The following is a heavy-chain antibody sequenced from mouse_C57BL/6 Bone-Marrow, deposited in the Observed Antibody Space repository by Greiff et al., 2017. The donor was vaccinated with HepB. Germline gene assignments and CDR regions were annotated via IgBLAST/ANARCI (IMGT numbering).Heavy chain of an antibody. V-gene: IGHV5-4*01. CDR2: ISDGGSYT. CDR3: ARDFDYDGGY. CDR1: GFTFSSYA. J-gene: IGHJ2*01. Sequence: EVQLVESGGGLVKPGGSLKLSCAASGFTFSSYAMSWVRQTPEKRLEWVATISDGGSYTYYPDNVKGRFTISRDNAKNNLYLQMSHLKSEETAMYYCARDFDYDGGYWGQGTTLTVSS. D-gene: IGHD2-4*01.